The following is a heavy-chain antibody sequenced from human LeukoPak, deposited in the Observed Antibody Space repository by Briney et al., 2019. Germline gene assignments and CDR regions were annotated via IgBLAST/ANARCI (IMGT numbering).Heavy chain of an antibody. CDR3: ARDWGDYCSGGSCLLSNWFDP. D-gene: IGHD2-15*01. Sequence: ASVKVSCKASGYTFTGYYMHWVRQAPGQGLEWMGWINPNSGGTNYAQKFQGRVTMTRDTSISTAYMELSRLRSDDTAVYYCARDWGDYCSGGSCLLSNWFDPWGQGTLVTVSS. CDR2: INPNSGGT. J-gene: IGHJ5*02. V-gene: IGHV1-2*02. CDR1: GYTFTGYY.